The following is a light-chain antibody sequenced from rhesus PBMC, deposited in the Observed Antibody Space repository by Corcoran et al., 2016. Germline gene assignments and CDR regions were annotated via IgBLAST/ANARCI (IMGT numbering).Light chain of an antibody. CDR3: QQRNSYPYT. CDR1: QGISNH. V-gene: IGKV1-38*01. CDR2: YAS. Sequence: DIQLTQSPSSLSASVGDRVTISCRASQGISNHLAWYQQKSGKAPKLLIYYASNLQSGVPSRFSGSGSGTEFSLTISTLQPEDFATDYCQQRNSYPYTFGQGTKVEIK. J-gene: IGKJ2*01.